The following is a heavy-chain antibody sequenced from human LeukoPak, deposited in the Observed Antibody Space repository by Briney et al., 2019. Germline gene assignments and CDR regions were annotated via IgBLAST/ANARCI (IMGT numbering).Heavy chain of an antibody. Sequence: PGGSLRLSCAASGFTFSSYTMSWVRQAPGKGLEWVSAISGSGGSTYYADSVKGRFTISRDNSKNTLYLQMNSLRAEDTAVYYCAKEFYDSSGYYYVHWGQGTLVTVSS. V-gene: IGHV3-23*01. CDR2: ISGSGGST. J-gene: IGHJ4*02. CDR3: AKEFYDSSGYYYVH. CDR1: GFTFSSYT. D-gene: IGHD3-22*01.